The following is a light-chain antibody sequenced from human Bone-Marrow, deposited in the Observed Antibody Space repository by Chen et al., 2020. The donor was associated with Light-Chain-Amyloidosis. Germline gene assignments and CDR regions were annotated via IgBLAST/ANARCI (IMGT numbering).Light chain of an antibody. V-gene: IGLV2-14*01. Sequence: QFALTQPAPVSGSPGQSITIPCTGTSGDVGTYNYVPWYQQHPGKAPKVMIYAVSNRPSGVSNRCSGSKSGNTASLTISGLQAEDEADYYCSSFTSSSSYVFGPGTKVTVL. J-gene: IGLJ1*01. CDR2: AVS. CDR3: SSFTSSSSYV. CDR1: SGDVGTYNY.